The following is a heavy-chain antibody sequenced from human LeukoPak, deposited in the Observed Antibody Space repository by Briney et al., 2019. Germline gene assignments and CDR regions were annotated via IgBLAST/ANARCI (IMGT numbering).Heavy chain of an antibody. CDR3: ASWGIADDY. D-gene: IGHD6-13*01. Sequence: GGSLRLPCAASGFTFDDYAMHWVRQAPGKGLVWVSRINSDGSSTSYADSVKGRFTISRDNAKNTLYLQMNSLRAEDTAVYYCASWGIADDYWGQGTLVTVSS. CDR2: INSDGSST. J-gene: IGHJ4*02. CDR1: GFTFDDYA. V-gene: IGHV3-74*01.